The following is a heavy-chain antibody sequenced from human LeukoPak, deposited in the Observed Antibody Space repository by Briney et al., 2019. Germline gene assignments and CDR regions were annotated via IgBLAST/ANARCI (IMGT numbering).Heavy chain of an antibody. CDR3: ASRESSMSRSH. J-gene: IGHJ4*01. CDR2: INEDGSVQ. D-gene: IGHD2/OR15-2a*01. V-gene: IGHV3-7*01. Sequence: GGSLRLSCVASGFIFSDCWMNWVRQVPGKGLEWVANINEDGSVQDYVHSVRGRFTISRDNAKNSMYLQMNSLRAEDTAIYYCASRESSMSRSHCGQGTLVTVSS. CDR1: GFIFSDCW.